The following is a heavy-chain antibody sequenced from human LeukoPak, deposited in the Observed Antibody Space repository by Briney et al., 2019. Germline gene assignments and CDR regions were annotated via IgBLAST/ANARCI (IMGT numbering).Heavy chain of an antibody. CDR2: INHSGGT. Sequence: SETLSLTCAVYGGSFSGYYWSWIRQPPGKGLEWIGEINHSGGTKYNPSLKSRVTISVDTSKSQFSLKLSSVNAADTAVYYCARHGRVDYGGNSVYCYYMDVWGKGTTVTVSS. CDR3: ARHGRVDYGGNSVYCYYMDV. J-gene: IGHJ6*03. CDR1: GGSFSGYY. V-gene: IGHV4-34*01. D-gene: IGHD4-23*01.